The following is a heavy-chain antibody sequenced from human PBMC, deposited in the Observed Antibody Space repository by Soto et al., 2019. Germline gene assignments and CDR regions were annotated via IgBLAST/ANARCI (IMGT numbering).Heavy chain of an antibody. J-gene: IGHJ4*02. D-gene: IGHD3-22*01. V-gene: IGHV5-10-1*01. CDR1: GYTFTNHW. CDR2: INPSDSHT. CDR3: ARHASYYVSSGYFGTY. Sequence: GESLKISCQGSGYTFTNHWITWVRQMSGKGLEWMGRINPSDSHTNYSPSFQGHVTMSVDKSISTAYLQWSSLKASDSAMYYCARHASYYVSSGYFGTYWGQGTLVTVSS.